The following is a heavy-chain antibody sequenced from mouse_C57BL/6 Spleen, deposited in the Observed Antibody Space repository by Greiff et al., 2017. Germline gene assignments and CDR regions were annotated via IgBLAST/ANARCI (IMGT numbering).Heavy chain of an antibody. D-gene: IGHD3-2*02. CDR3: ASFRNGGYFDY. J-gene: IGHJ2*01. CDR1: GFNIKDYY. V-gene: IGHV14-2*01. CDR2: IDPEAGET. Sequence: VQLQQSGAELVKPGASVKLSCTASGFNIKDYYMHWVKQRTEQGLEWIGRIDPEAGETKYAPKFQGKATIKADPSSYPAYLQLSSLTSEDAAVYYCASFRNGGYFDYWGQGTTLTVSS.